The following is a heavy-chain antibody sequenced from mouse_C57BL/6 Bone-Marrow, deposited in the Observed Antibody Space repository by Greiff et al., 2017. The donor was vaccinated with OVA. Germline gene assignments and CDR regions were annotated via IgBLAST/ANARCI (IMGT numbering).Heavy chain of an antibody. CDR3: VRQSTTVDYAMDY. CDR1: GFSFNTYA. D-gene: IGHD2-13*01. Sequence: EVHLVESGGGLVQPKGSLKLSCAASGFSFNTYAMNWVRQAPGKGLEWVARIRSKSSNSATNYADSVKDRFTISRDDSESMLYLQMNNLKTEDTAMYYCVRQSTTVDYAMDYWGQGTSVTVSS. J-gene: IGHJ4*01. CDR2: IRSKSSNSAT. V-gene: IGHV10-1*01.